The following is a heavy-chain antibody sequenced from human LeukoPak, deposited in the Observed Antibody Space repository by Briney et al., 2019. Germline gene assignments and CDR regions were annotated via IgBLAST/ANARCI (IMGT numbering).Heavy chain of an antibody. Sequence: ASVKVSCKASGYSFTSYYMHWVRQAPGQGLEWMGLINPSGGSTTYAQKFQGRVTMTRDTSTSTVYMELSSLRSDDTAVYYCARTALVGNSLPLLVSWGRGTLVTVSS. CDR1: GYSFTSYY. CDR3: ARTALVGNSLPLLVS. J-gene: IGHJ5*02. CDR2: INPSGGST. D-gene: IGHD3-9*01. V-gene: IGHV1-46*01.